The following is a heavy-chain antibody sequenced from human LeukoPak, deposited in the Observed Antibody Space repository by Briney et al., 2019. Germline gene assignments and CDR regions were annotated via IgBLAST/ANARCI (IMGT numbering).Heavy chain of an antibody. CDR1: GGSISSSSYY. D-gene: IGHD3-3*01. V-gene: IGHV4-39*01. CDR3: ARPLYYDFWSGYDAFDI. CDR2: IYYSGST. Sequence: SETLSLTCTVSGGSISSSSYYWGWIRQPPGEGLEWIGSIYYSGSTYYNPSLKSRVTISVDTSKNQFSLKLSSVTAADTAVYYCARPLYYDFWSGYDAFDIWGQGTMVTVSS. J-gene: IGHJ3*02.